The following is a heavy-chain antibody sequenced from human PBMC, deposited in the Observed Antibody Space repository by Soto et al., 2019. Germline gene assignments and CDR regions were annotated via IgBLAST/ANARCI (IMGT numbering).Heavy chain of an antibody. V-gene: IGHV5-51*01. CDR3: ARQGYTFGYDY. CDR2: IYPGDSDT. Sequence: HGESLKISCQGSGNSFTTYWSAWVRQLPGKGLEWIGIIYPGDSDTRYSPSFQGQVTISADKSISTAYLKWGSLKASDTAIYYCARQGYTFGYDYWGQGTQVTVSS. CDR1: GNSFTTYW. D-gene: IGHD5-18*01. J-gene: IGHJ4*02.